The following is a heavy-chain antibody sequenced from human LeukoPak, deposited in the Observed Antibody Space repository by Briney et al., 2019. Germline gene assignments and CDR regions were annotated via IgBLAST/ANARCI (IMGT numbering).Heavy chain of an antibody. V-gene: IGHV3-30-3*01. CDR3: ARELYDILDYFDY. Sequence: GGSLRLSCAASGFTFSSYAMHWVRQAPGKGLEWVAVISYDGSNKYYADSVKGRFTISRDNSKNTLYLQMNSLRAEDTAVYYCARELYDILDYFDYWGQGTLVTVSS. CDR1: GFTFSSYA. J-gene: IGHJ4*02. D-gene: IGHD3-9*01. CDR2: ISYDGSNK.